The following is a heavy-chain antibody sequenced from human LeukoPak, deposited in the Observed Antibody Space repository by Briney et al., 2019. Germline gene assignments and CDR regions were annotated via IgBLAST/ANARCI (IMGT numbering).Heavy chain of an antibody. CDR3: ARDLAAGGTYPHY. Sequence: GGSLRLSCAASGFTVSSNYMSWVRQAPGKGPEWVSVIYSDGSTYYADSVKGRFTISRDTSKNTLYLQMNSLRNEDTAVYYCARDLAAGGTYPHYWGQGPLVSVSS. CDR2: IYSDGST. V-gene: IGHV3-53*01. CDR1: GFTVSSNY. J-gene: IGHJ4*02. D-gene: IGHD6-13*01.